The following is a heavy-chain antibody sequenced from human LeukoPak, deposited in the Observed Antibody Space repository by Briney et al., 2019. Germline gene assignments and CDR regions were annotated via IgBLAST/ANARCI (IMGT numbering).Heavy chain of an antibody. CDR1: GFTFSLYW. Sequence: TGGSLRLSCAASGFTFSLYWMNWVRQAPGKGLEWVSSISSSSSYIYYADSVKGRFTISRDNAKNSLYLQMNSLRAEDTAVYYCARILLNAFDIWGQGTMVTVSS. D-gene: IGHD3-9*01. J-gene: IGHJ3*02. V-gene: IGHV3-21*01. CDR2: ISSSSSYI. CDR3: ARILLNAFDI.